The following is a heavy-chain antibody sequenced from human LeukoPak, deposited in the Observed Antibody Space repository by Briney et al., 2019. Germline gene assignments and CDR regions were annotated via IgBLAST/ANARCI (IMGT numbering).Heavy chain of an antibody. J-gene: IGHJ6*03. CDR1: GGTFSSYA. CDR3: ARSGPYDFWSGYYYYMDV. D-gene: IGHD3-3*01. CDR2: INPNSGGT. Sequence: VASVKVSCKASGGTFSSYAISWVRQAPGQGLEWMGWINPNSGGTNYAQKFQGRVTMTRDTSISTAYMELSRPRSDDTAVYYCARSGPYDFWSGYYYYMDVWGKGTTVTVSS. V-gene: IGHV1-2*02.